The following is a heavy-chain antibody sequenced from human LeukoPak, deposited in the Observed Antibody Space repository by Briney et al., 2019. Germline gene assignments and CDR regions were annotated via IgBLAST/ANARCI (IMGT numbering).Heavy chain of an antibody. CDR1: GYTFTNYG. CDR2: ISAYNGHT. J-gene: IGHJ6*02. V-gene: IGHV1-18*01. CDR3: ARVDRGVYHYCGMDV. D-gene: IGHD3-10*01. Sequence: ASVKVSCKASGYTFTNYGISWVRQAPGQGLEWMGWISAYNGHTNYAQMFQGRVTTTTDTSTSTAYMELRSLRSDDTAVYYCARVDRGVYHYCGMDVWGQGTTVTVSS.